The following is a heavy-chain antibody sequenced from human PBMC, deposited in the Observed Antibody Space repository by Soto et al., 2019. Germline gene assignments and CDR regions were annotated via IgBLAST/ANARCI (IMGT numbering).Heavy chain of an antibody. D-gene: IGHD3-22*01. CDR1: GYTFTSYY. CDR2: INPSGGST. V-gene: IGHV1-46*01. CDR3: ARARTYYYDSSGYFFDY. Sequence: ASVKVSCKASGYTFTSYYMHWVRQAPGQGLEWMGIINPSGGSTSYAQKFQGRVTMTRDTSTSTVYMELSSLRSEDTAVYYCARARTYYYDSSGYFFDYWGKGTLVTVSS. J-gene: IGHJ4*02.